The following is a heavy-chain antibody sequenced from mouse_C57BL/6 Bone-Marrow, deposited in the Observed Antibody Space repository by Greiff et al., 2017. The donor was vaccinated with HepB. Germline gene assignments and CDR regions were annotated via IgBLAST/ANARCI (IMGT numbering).Heavy chain of an antibody. V-gene: IGHV1-15*01. J-gene: IGHJ4*01. CDR2: IDPETGGT. Sequence: VQLQQSGAELVRPGASVTLSCKASGYTFTDYEMHWVKQTPVHGLEWIGAIDPETGGTAYNQKFKGKAILTADKSSSTAYMELRSLTSEDSAVYYCTRRIYYGPFYAMDYWGQGTSVTVSS. CDR1: GYTFTDYE. CDR3: TRRIYYGPFYAMDY. D-gene: IGHD1-1*01.